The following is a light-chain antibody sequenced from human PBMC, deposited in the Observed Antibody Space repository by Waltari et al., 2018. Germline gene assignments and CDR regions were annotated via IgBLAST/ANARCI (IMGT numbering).Light chain of an antibody. CDR3: YSAADNNLV. CDR2: KAS. V-gene: IGLV3-27*01. CDR1: VLAKKY. J-gene: IGLJ2*01. Sequence: SYELTQPSSVSVSPGQTARITCSGDVLAKKYARWFQQKPVQAHVRMTYKASERPAGLPVRFSGSSSGTTVTLTISGAHVEDEADYYCYSAADNNLVFGGETKLTVL.